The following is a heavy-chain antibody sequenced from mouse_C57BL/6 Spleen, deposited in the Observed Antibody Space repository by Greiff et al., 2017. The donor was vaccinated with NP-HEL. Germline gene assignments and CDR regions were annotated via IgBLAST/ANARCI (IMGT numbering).Heavy chain of an antibody. CDR1: GYTFTDYN. V-gene: IGHV1-18*01. CDR2: INPNNGGT. J-gene: IGHJ2*01. CDR3: ARGRITTVVPFDY. D-gene: IGHD1-1*01. Sequence: VQLQQSGPELVKPGASVKIPCKASGYTFTDYNMDWVKQSHGKSLEWIGDINPNNGGTIYNQKFKGKATLTVDKSSSTAYMELRSLTSEDTAVYYCARGRITTVVPFDYWGQGTTLTVSS.